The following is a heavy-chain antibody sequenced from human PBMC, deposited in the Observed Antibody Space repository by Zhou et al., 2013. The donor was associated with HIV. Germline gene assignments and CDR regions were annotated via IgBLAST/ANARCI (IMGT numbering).Heavy chain of an antibody. Sequence: QVLLVQSGAEVKKPGASVKVSCKVSGYTLTDLLIHWVRQAPGQGLEWMGWISPYNGVTNYAQRFHGRVTMTWDTSITTAHMELSRLSSDDTAVYYCARDRTDYYDSSAYYPNWFDPWGQGTLVTVSS. V-gene: IGHV1-2*02. CDR1: GYTLTDLL. D-gene: IGHD3-22*01. CDR2: ISPYNGVT. CDR3: ARDRTDYYDSSAYYPNWFDP. J-gene: IGHJ5*02.